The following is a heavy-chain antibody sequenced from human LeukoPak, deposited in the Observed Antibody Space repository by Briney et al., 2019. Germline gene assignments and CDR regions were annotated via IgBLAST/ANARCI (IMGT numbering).Heavy chain of an antibody. J-gene: IGHJ4*02. CDR3: ARAPHSSAGDNFDF. Sequence: GASVKVSCKASGYTFTSFHMHWVRHAPGQGLEWVGIINPSGGGTSYPQKFQGRGTMTRDTSTSTVYMELSSRRSEDTAVYYCARAPHSSAGDNFDFWGQGTLVTVSS. D-gene: IGHD2-15*01. CDR2: INPSGGGT. CDR1: GYTFTSFH. V-gene: IGHV1-46*01.